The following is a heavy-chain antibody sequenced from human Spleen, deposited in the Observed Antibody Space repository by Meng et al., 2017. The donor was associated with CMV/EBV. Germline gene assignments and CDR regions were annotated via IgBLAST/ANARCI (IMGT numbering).Heavy chain of an antibody. CDR2: VRSTAYGGTT. CDR3: TGCSGGNCIYYAMDV. J-gene: IGHJ6*02. D-gene: IGHD2-15*01. V-gene: IGHV3-49*04. CDR1: GFTFGDYA. Sequence: GESLKISCSASGFTFGDYAMSWVRQAPGKGLEWVGFVRSTAYGGTTEYAASVKGRFIISRDDSRSIAYLRMNSLKTEDTAVYFCTGCSGGNCIYYAMDVWAQGTTVTSP.